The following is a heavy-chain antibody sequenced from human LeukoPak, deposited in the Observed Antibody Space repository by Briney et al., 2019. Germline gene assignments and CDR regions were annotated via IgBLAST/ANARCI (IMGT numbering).Heavy chain of an antibody. CDR1: GFAFGSYV. D-gene: IGHD3-16*01. CDR3: AKDLGDARSWYLDY. J-gene: IGHJ4*02. CDR2: IAHDGSIK. V-gene: IGHV3-30*18. Sequence: PGGPLRLSCAASGFAFGSYVMHWVGQTPGKGLEWVAVIAHDGSIKYYGESVKGRFTISRDSSKNTLYLQMNSLRNEDTAVYYCAKDLGDARSWYLDYWGQGTLVTVSS.